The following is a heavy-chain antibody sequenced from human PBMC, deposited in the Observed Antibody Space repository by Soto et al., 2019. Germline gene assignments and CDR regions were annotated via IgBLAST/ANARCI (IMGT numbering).Heavy chain of an antibody. D-gene: IGHD3-10*01. CDR2: FDPEDGET. V-gene: IGHV1-24*01. CDR1: GYTLTELS. J-gene: IGHJ5*02. CDR3: ATRDGSGSYYNVVTWFDP. Sequence: ASVKVSCKVSGYTLTELSMHWVRQAPGKGLEWMGGFDPEDGETIYAQKFKGRVTMTEDTSTDTAYMELSSLRSEDTAVYYCATRDGSGSYYNVVTWFDPWGQGTLVTVSS.